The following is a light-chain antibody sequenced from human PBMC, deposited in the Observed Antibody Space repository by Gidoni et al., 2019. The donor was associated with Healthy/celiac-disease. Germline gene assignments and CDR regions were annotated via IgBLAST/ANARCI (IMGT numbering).Light chain of an antibody. CDR1: QSVLYSSNNKNY. CDR2: WAS. J-gene: IGKJ3*01. Sequence: IVMPLFPDSLAVSLGGRATINCKSSQSVLYSSNNKNYLAWYQQKPRPPPKLLIYWASTRESGVPDRFSGSGSGTDFTLTISSLQAEDVAVYYCQQYYSTPPFTFGPGTKVDIK. CDR3: QQYYSTPPFT. V-gene: IGKV4-1*01.